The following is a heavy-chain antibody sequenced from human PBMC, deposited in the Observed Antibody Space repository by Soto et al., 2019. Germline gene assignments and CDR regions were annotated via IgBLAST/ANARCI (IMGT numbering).Heavy chain of an antibody. CDR1: GFTFSDYY. CDR3: ARVVTPEGMDV. J-gene: IGHJ6*02. D-gene: IGHD4-4*01. V-gene: IGHV3-11*01. CDR2: ISSSDSTV. Sequence: GGSLRLSCAASGFTFSDYYISWIRQAPGKGLEWVSYISSSDSTVYYADSVKGRFTISRDNAKNSLYLQMNSLRAEDTAVYYCARVVTPEGMDVWGQGTTVTVSS.